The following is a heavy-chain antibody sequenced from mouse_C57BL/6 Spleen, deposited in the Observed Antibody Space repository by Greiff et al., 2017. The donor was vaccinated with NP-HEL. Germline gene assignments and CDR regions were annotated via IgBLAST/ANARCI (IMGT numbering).Heavy chain of an antibody. CDR1: GYSITSGYY. CDR3: ASFYYGNFYFDY. V-gene: IGHV3-6*01. D-gene: IGHD2-1*01. CDR2: ISYDGSN. J-gene: IGHJ2*01. Sequence: ESGPGLVKPSQSLSLTCSVTGYSITSGYYWNWIRQFPGNKLEWMGYISYDGSNNYNPSLKNRISITRDTSKNQFFLKLNSVTTEDTATYYCASFYYGNFYFDYWGQGTTLTVSS.